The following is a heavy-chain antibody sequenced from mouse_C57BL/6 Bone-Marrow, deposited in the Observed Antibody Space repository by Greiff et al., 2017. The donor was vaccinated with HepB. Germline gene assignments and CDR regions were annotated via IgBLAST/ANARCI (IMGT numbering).Heavy chain of an antibody. J-gene: IGHJ4*01. CDR2: IWTGGGT. V-gene: IGHV2-9-1*01. Sequence: QVQLKQSGPGLVAPSQSLSITCTVSGFSLTSYAISWVRQPPGKGLEWLGVIWTGGGTNYNSALKSRLSISKDNSKSQVFLKMNSLQTDDTARYYCARNVNLYYDRSLYAMDYWGQGTSVTVSS. CDR3: ARNVNLYYDRSLYAMDY. D-gene: IGHD2-4*01. CDR1: GFSLTSYA.